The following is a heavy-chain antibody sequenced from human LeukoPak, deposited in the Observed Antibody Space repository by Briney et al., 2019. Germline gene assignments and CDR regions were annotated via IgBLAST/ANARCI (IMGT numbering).Heavy chain of an antibody. J-gene: IGHJ5*02. CDR3: ARRDSSSWYNWSDP. CDR2: IYYSGST. V-gene: IGHV4-39*01. Sequence: SESLSLTCTVSGGSISSSSYYWGWIRQPPGKGLEWIGSIYYSGSTYYNPSLKSRVTISVDTSKNQFSLKLSSATAADTAVYYCARRDSSSWYNWSDPWGQGTLVTVSS. D-gene: IGHD6-13*01. CDR1: GGSISSSSYY.